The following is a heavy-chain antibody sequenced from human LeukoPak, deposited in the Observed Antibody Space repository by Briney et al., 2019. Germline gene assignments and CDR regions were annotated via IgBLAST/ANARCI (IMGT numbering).Heavy chain of an antibody. V-gene: IGHV1-18*01. CDR2: ISIYTGNS. Sequence: ASVKVSCKASGYTFSNYVLTWVRQAPGQGFEWMGRISIYTGNSNYAQKFQDRVTMTTDTSTSTAYMELRNLSSDDTAAYYCARGHESWWELPGDYWGQGTLVTVSS. D-gene: IGHD1-26*01. J-gene: IGHJ4*02. CDR1: GYTFSNYV. CDR3: ARGHESWWELPGDY.